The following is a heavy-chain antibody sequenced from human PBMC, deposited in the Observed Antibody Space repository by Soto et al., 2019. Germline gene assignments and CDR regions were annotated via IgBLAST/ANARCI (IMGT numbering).Heavy chain of an antibody. CDR1: GFTFSSYA. D-gene: IGHD2-15*01. Sequence: SLRLSCAASGFTFSSYAMHWVRQAPGKGLEWVAVIAYDGTNKYYADSVKGRFTISRDNSNTLYLQLNSVRGEDTAVYYCARERVEYGDYSFYGMDVWGQGTTVTAP. V-gene: IGHV3-30-3*01. J-gene: IGHJ6*02. CDR2: IAYDGTNK. CDR3: ARERVEYGDYSFYGMDV.